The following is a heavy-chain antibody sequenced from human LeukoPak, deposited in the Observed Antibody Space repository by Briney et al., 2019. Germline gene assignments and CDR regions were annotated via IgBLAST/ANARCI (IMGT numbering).Heavy chain of an antibody. V-gene: IGHV3-23*01. CDR3: AKDVGDGSEFDY. Sequence: GGSLRLSCATSGFTFSNYWMHWVRQAPGKGLEWVSAISGSGGSTYYADSVKGRFTISRDNSKNTLYLQVNSLRAEDTAVYYCAKDVGDGSEFDYWGQGTLVTVSS. CDR2: ISGSGGST. J-gene: IGHJ4*02. D-gene: IGHD5-24*01. CDR1: GFTFSNYW.